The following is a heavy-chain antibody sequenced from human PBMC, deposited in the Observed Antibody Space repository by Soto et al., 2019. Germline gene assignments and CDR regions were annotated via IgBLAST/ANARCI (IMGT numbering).Heavy chain of an antibody. CDR1: GFTFSDYG. CDR2: IWHDGSNE. V-gene: IGHV3-33*01. Sequence: QVQLVESGGGVVQPGRSLRLSCAASGFTFSDYGMHWVRQAPGKGLEWVAIIWHDGSNENYAVSVKGRFTISSDNSKNTLYLHMDMLSAEDTALYYCSRDPSGGNDAFDIWGQGTMVTVSS. J-gene: IGHJ3*02. CDR3: SRDPSGGNDAFDI.